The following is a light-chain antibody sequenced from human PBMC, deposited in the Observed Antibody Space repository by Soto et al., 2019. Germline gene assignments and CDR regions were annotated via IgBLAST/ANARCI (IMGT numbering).Light chain of an antibody. Sequence: QSALTQAASVSGSPGQSITISCTGTSSDVGGYNYVSWYQLHPDKAPKLMIYEVNNRPAGVSDRFSGSKSGNTASLTISGLQAEDEADYYCTSYTSRNTLVFGTGTKVTVL. J-gene: IGLJ1*01. CDR1: SSDVGGYNY. CDR2: EVN. CDR3: TSYTSRNTLV. V-gene: IGLV2-14*01.